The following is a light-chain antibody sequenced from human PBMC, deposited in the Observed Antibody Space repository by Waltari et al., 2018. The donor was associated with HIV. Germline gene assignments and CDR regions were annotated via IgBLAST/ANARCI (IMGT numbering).Light chain of an antibody. CDR2: SNN. CDR1: SSNVGSNI. V-gene: IGLV1-44*01. CDR3: AAWDDSLNAWV. J-gene: IGLJ3*02. Sequence: QPVLAQPASASGTPGHRVTISCSGSSSNVGSNIVNWYQRVPGTAPKLLITSNNQRPSGVPDRFSGSNSGTSASLAISGLQSEDEADYYCAAWDDSLNAWVFGGGTKLTVL.